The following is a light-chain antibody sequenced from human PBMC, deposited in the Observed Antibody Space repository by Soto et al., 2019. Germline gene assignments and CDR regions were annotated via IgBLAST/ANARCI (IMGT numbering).Light chain of an antibody. CDR2: HAS. CDR3: QQDNSYS. CDR1: QSISNW. V-gene: IGKV1-5*01. J-gene: IGKJ1*01. Sequence: DIQMTQSTSTLSASAGDRATITCRASQSISNWLAWYQQKPATAPKLLIYHASTLESGVPSRFSGSGSGTEFTLTSSSLQPDDFATYYCQQDNSYSFGQGTKVDIK.